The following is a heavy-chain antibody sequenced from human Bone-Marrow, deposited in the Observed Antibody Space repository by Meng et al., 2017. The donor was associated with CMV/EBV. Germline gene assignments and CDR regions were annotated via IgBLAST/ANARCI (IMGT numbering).Heavy chain of an antibody. CDR2: ISSSSSYI. V-gene: IGHV3-21*01. D-gene: IGHD3-3*01. J-gene: IGHJ6*02. CDR3: ARIIYDFWSGYSFYYYYYGMDV. Sequence: GESLKISCAASGFTFSSYSMNWVRQAPGKGLEWVSSISSSSSYIYYADSVKGRFTISRDNAKNSLYLQMNSLRAEDTAVYYCARIIYDFWSGYSFYYYYYGMDVWGQGTTVTVSS. CDR1: GFTFSSYS.